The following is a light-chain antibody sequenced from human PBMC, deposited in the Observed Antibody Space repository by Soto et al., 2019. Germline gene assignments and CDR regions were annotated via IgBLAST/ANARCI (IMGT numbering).Light chain of an antibody. V-gene: IGLV1-44*01. Sequence: QSVLTQPPSASGTPGQRVTISCSGSNSNIGRYTANWYHLLPVTSPKSLIYYDSQRPAEVPDRVSGSKSGTSASLAIGRPQSEDEADYFCAAWDDNLDGYVFGTGTKVTVL. CDR2: YDS. CDR1: NSNIGRYT. CDR3: AAWDDNLDGYV. J-gene: IGLJ1*01.